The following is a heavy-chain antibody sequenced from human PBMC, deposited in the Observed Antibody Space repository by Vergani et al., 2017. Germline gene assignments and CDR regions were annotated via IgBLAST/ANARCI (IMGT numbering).Heavy chain of an antibody. CDR2: INPSGGST. J-gene: IGHJ6*02. Sequence: QVQLVQSGAEVKKPGASVKVSCKASGYTFTSYYMHWVRQAPGQGLEWMGIINPSGGSTSYAQKFQGRVTMTRDTSTSTVYMELSSLRSEDTAVYYCARDKVVTDDYGDYLSSYYYYGMDVWGQGTTVTVSS. V-gene: IGHV1-46*01. CDR3: ARDKVVTDDYGDYLSSYYYYGMDV. D-gene: IGHD4-17*01. CDR1: GYTFTSYY.